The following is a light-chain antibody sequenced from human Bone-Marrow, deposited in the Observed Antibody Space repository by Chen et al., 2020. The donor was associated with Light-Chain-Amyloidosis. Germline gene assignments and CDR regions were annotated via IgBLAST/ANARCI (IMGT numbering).Light chain of an antibody. CDR2: EDD. J-gene: IGLJ3*02. CDR3: QSYQGSSQGV. V-gene: IGLV6-57*01. Sequence: NFMLTQPHSVSESPGKTVIISCTRSSGSIATNYVQWYQQRPGSSPTTVIYEDDQRPSGVPDRFSGDIDRSSNSASLTVSGLKADDEADYYCQSYQGSSQGVFGGGTKLTVL. CDR1: SGSIATNY.